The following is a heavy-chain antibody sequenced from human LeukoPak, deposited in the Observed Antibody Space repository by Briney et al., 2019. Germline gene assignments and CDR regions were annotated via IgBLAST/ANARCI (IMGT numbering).Heavy chain of an antibody. Sequence: KSSETLSLTCTVSGGSISSGGYYWSWIRQHPGKGLEWIGYIYYSGSTYYNPSLKSRVTISVDTSKNQYSLKLSSVTAADTAVYYCARGVSVVVDIVATIADYFDYWGQGTPVTVSS. D-gene: IGHD5-12*01. CDR1: GGSISSGGYY. J-gene: IGHJ4*02. CDR3: ARGVSVVVDIVATIADYFDY. CDR2: IYYSGST. V-gene: IGHV4-31*03.